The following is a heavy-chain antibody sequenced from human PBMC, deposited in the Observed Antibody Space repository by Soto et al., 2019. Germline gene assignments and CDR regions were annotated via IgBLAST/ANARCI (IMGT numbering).Heavy chain of an antibody. J-gene: IGHJ6*02. V-gene: IGHV1-18*01. Sequence: ASVKGSCKAAGYTFTIYGSDWVRQAPGQGLEWLGWISAYDGNTKYAQILQGRVSLTTDTSTNTAYMELRSLRSDDTAMYFCARGGYYDSSGSRNYYYYGMNVWGQGTTVTVSS. CDR3: ARGGYYDSSGSRNYYYYGMNV. CDR2: ISAYDGNT. CDR1: GYTFTIYG. D-gene: IGHD3-22*01.